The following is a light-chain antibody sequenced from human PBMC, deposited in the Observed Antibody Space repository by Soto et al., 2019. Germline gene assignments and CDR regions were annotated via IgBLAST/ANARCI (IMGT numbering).Light chain of an antibody. Sequence: QSVLTQPASVSGSPGQSITISCTGTSSDVGGYNYVSWYQQHPGKAPKLMIYEVSNRPSGVSNRFSGSKSGNTASLTISGLQAEDEADYYCSSYTSSSIDYVFGTGNKLT. CDR2: EVS. J-gene: IGLJ1*01. CDR1: SSDVGGYNY. V-gene: IGLV2-14*01. CDR3: SSYTSSSIDYV.